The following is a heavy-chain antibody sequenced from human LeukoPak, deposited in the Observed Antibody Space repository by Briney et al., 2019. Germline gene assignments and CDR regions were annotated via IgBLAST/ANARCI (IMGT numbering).Heavy chain of an antibody. CDR3: ARLLGSSYYSFDS. CDR2: IYHGGPT. V-gene: IGHV4-39*01. D-gene: IGHD3-22*01. J-gene: IGHJ4*02. Sequence: SKTLSLTCTVSGGSITSNYHYWGWIRQPPGKGLEWMGNIYHGGPTYYSPSLQSRITISVDTSKNQFYVKLQCVTAADTAVYYCARLLGSSYYSFDSWGQGTLVTVSS. CDR1: GGSITSNYHY.